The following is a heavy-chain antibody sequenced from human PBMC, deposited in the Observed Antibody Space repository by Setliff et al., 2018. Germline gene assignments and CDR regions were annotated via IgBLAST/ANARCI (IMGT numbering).Heavy chain of an antibody. Sequence: VGSLRLSCAASGFIFSNYGMHWVRQAPGKGLEWVAVIWYDGINKYYADSVKGRFTISRDISKNTLYLQMNNLRAEDTAVYYCAKELAVAGSCIDYWGQGTLVTVSS. V-gene: IGHV3-33*06. CDR1: GFIFSNYG. CDR3: AKELAVAGSCIDY. CDR2: IWYDGINK. D-gene: IGHD6-19*01. J-gene: IGHJ4*02.